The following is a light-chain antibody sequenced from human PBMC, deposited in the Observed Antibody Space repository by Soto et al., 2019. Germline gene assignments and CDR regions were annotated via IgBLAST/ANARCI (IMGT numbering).Light chain of an antibody. CDR2: KAS. J-gene: IGKJ2*01. Sequence: DIQMTQSPSTLSASVGDRVTITCRASPSISPWLAWYQQKPGKAPKILIYKASSLESGVPSRFSGSESGTEVTLTISSLQPDDVATDYCQQYKSYSRTFGQGTKLEIK. CDR3: QQYKSYSRT. V-gene: IGKV1-5*03. CDR1: PSISPW.